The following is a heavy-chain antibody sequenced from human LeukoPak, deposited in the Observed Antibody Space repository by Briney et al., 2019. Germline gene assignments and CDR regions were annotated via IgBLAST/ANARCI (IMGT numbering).Heavy chain of an antibody. D-gene: IGHD3-22*01. V-gene: IGHV4-39*01. Sequence: SETLSLTRSVSGDSVSRSDSYWDWIRQPPGKGLEWIGTIYYSGRTYYSPSLKSRVTMSVDPSNNQFSLNLRSVTAADTALYYCARRRYYDGSGYLEWGQGTLLNVSS. CDR2: IYYSGRT. J-gene: IGHJ1*01. CDR3: ARRRYYDGSGYLE. CDR1: GDSVSRSDSY.